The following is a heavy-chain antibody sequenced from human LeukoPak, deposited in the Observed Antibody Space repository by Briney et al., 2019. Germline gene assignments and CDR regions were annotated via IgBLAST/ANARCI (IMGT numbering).Heavy chain of an antibody. V-gene: IGHV2-5*02. J-gene: IGHJ5*02. CDR2: IYWDDDK. CDR3: AHRGYSPNGNWFDP. CDR1: GFSLSTSGVG. D-gene: IGHD5-18*01. Sequence: SGPTLVNPTQPLTLTCTFSGFSLSTSGVGVGWIRQPPGKALEWLALIYWDDDKRYSPSLKSRLTITKDTSKNQVVLTMTNMDPVDTATYYCAHRGYSPNGNWFDPWGQGTLVTVSS.